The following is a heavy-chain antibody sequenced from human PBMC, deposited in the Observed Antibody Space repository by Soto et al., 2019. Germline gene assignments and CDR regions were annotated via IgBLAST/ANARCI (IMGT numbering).Heavy chain of an antibody. V-gene: IGHV1-69*13. J-gene: IGHJ3*02. CDR2: IIPIFGTA. CDR3: ARGDSRDAFDI. D-gene: IGHD5-18*01. CDR1: GGTFSSYA. Sequence: GASVKVSCKASGGTFSSYAISWVRQAPGQGLEWMGGIIPIFGTANYAQKFQGRVTITADESTSTAYMELSSLRSENTAVYYCARGDSRDAFDIWGQGTMVTVSS.